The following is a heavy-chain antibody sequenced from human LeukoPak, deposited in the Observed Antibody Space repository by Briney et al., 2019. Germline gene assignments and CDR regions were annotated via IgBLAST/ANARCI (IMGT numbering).Heavy chain of an antibody. CDR1: GYTFTSYD. J-gene: IGHJ4*02. CDR3: VRTPPNWGADY. Sequence: ALVTVSCTASGYTFTSYDINWVRQATGQGLEWMGWMSPNSGNTGYAQKFQGRVTMTRNTAISTAYMELSSLRSEDTAVYYCVRTPPNWGADYWGQGTLVTVSS. V-gene: IGHV1-8*01. CDR2: MSPNSGNT. D-gene: IGHD7-27*01.